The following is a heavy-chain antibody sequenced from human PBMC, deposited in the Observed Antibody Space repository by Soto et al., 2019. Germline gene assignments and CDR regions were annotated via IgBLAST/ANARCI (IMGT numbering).Heavy chain of an antibody. D-gene: IGHD3-16*01. V-gene: IGHV3-49*04. Sequence: GGALRVSCTASVFTFGDYALSWVRQAPGKGLEWVGFIRRNAYGGTTDYAASVKGRFTISRDDSKSIAYLQMNSLRTEDTALYYCTRASRLDFDFWGQGTLVTVSS. CDR3: TRASRLDFDF. CDR1: VFTFGDYA. CDR2: IRRNAYGGTT. J-gene: IGHJ4*02.